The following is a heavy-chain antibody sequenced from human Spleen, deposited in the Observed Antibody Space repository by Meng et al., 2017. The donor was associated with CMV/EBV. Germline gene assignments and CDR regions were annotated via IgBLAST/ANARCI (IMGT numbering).Heavy chain of an antibody. V-gene: IGHV3-23*01. CDR3: AKDSDYYDSSGYYDY. CDR2: ISDSGGST. D-gene: IGHD3-22*01. Sequence: SGFTFGSYAMSWVRQAPGKELEEVSAISDSGGSTYYADSVKGRFNISRDNSKNTLYLQMNSLRAEDTAVYYCAKDSDYYDSSGYYDYWGQGTLVTVSS. CDR1: GFTFGSYA. J-gene: IGHJ4*02.